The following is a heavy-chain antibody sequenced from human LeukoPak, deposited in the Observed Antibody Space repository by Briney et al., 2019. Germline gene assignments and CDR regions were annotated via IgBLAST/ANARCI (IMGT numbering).Heavy chain of an antibody. CDR3: ANRRVTTEVGSYFDY. J-gene: IGHJ4*02. CDR2: ITGSGGST. CDR1: GFTFSTYA. D-gene: IGHD1-26*01. Sequence: GGSLRLSCTVSGFTFSTYAMNWVRQAPGRGLDWVSLITGSGGSTFYADSVKGRFTISRDNSKNTLYLQMNSLRAEDTAVYYCANRRVTTEVGSYFDYWGQGTLVTVSS. V-gene: IGHV3-23*01.